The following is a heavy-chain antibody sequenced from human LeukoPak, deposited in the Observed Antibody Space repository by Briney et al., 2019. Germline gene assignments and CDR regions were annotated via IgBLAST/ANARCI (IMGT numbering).Heavy chain of an antibody. CDR1: GFTFSSYS. CDR3: AREPMITMVRGAIEHDAFDI. J-gene: IGHJ3*02. V-gene: IGHV3-48*01. Sequence: PGGSLRLSCAASGFTFSSYSMNWVRQAPGKGLEWVSYISISSSAIYCADSVKGRFTISRDNAKNSLYLQMNSLRAEDTAVYYCAREPMITMVRGAIEHDAFDIWGQGTMVTVSS. CDR2: ISISSSAI. D-gene: IGHD3-10*01.